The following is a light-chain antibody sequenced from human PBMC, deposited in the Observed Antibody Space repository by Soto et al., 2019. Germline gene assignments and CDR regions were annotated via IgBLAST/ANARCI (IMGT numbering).Light chain of an antibody. CDR1: QSVSCGC. Sequence: IVLTQAPGTLSSAPGETVTLTCRASQSVSCGCLDWYQQTPGRPPTLLIYTASSRATGIPDRISGSGSGTDFTLTISSLEPEDYAVYYCQQCTNSPWTFGQGTKVEIK. CDR2: TAS. V-gene: IGKV3-20*01. CDR3: QQCTNSPWT. J-gene: IGKJ1*01.